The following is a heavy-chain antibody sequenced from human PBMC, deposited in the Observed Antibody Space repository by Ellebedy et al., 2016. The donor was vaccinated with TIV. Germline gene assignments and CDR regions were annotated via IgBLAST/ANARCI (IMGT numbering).Heavy chain of an antibody. D-gene: IGHD5-12*01. V-gene: IGHV1-18*04. CDR3: ARVGWGYSGGEDN. CDR2: ISVYNGNT. Sequence: ASVKVSCKASGFTFTSFGISWVRQAPGQGLEWMGWISVYNGNTNYARNVQGRVSMTTDTSARTAYMELRSLRYDDTAVYYCARVGWGYSGGEDNWGQGTLVTVSS. J-gene: IGHJ4*02. CDR1: GFTFTSFG.